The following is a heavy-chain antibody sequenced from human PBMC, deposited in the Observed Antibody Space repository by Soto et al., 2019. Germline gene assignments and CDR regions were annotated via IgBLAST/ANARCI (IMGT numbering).Heavy chain of an antibody. D-gene: IGHD3-10*01. V-gene: IGHV4-30-4*01. Sequence: LSLTCTVSGGSISSGDYYWSWIRQPPGKGLEWIGNIYYSGSTYYNPSLKSRVTISVDTSKKQFPLKLSSVTAADTAVYYCASRKSSPYFDYWGQGTLVTVSS. CDR3: ASRKSSPYFDY. CDR1: GGSISSGDYY. J-gene: IGHJ4*02. CDR2: IYYSGST.